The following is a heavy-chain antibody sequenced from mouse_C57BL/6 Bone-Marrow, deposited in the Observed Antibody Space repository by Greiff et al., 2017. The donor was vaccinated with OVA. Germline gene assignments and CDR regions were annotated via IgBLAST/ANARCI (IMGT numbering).Heavy chain of an antibody. Sequence: QVQLKESDAELVKPGASVKISCKVSGYTFTDHTIHWMKQRPEQGLEWIGYIYPRDGSTKYNEKFKGKATLTADKSSSTAYMQLNSLTSEDSAVYFCAKIYYYGSSYVGYFDVWGTGTTVTVSS. J-gene: IGHJ1*03. V-gene: IGHV1-78*01. D-gene: IGHD1-1*01. CDR2: IYPRDGST. CDR3: AKIYYYGSSYVGYFDV. CDR1: GYTFTDHT.